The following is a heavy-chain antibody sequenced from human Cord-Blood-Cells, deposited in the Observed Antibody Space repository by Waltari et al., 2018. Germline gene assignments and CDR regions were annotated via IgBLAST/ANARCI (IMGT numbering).Heavy chain of an antibody. CDR3: AREGDSSSWFDY. Sequence: QVQLKQSGPGLAKPSQPLSLTCTVPGGSIRRYYWSSTRQPARKGLEWIGRIYTSGSTNYNPSLKSRVTMSVDTSKNQFSLKLSSVTAADTAVYYCAREGDSSSWFDYWGQGTLVTVSS. CDR1: GGSIRRYY. CDR2: IYTSGST. D-gene: IGHD6-13*01. J-gene: IGHJ4*02. V-gene: IGHV4-4*07.